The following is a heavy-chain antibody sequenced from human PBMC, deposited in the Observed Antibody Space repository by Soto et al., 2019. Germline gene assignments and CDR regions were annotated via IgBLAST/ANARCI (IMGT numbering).Heavy chain of an antibody. CDR1: GGSITGYY. CDR3: ARRNYDEEGYFFDF. Sequence: PSETLSLTCTVSGGSITGYYWSWIRLPPGKGLEWIGYIYDSGTTTYNAALKSRVSISAETSKNQFSLNLRSVTAADTAIYYCARRNYDEEGYFFDFWGQGVLVNVSS. D-gene: IGHD4-17*01. CDR2: IYDSGTT. J-gene: IGHJ4*02. V-gene: IGHV4-4*09.